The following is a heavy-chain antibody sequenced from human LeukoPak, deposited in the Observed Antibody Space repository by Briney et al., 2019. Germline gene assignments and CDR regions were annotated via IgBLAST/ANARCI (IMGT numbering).Heavy chain of an antibody. Sequence: SGGSLRLSCAASGFTFSSYAMHWVRRAPGKGLEWVAGMSFDGSQYYVESVKGRFIISRDNSGNTVHLHMTSLRPEDTAVYFCAREGHTSGFCGSFDIWGQGTTVTISS. V-gene: IGHV3-30*04. J-gene: IGHJ3*02. CDR1: GFTFSSYA. D-gene: IGHD5-12*01. CDR3: AREGHTSGFCGSFDI. CDR2: MSFDGSQ.